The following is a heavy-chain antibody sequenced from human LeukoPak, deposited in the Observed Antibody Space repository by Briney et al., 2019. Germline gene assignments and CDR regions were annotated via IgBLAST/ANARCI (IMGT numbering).Heavy chain of an antibody. CDR1: GYTFTSYY. V-gene: IGHV1-46*01. Sequence: GASVKVSCKASGYTFTSYYMHWVRQAPGQGLEWMGLINPSGGSTSYAQKFQGRVTMTRDTSTSTVYMELSSLRSEDTAVYYCAKGSLGYCSSTSCYSHGAYFDYWGQGTLVTVSS. D-gene: IGHD2-2*01. J-gene: IGHJ4*02. CDR2: INPSGGST. CDR3: AKGSLGYCSSTSCYSHGAYFDY.